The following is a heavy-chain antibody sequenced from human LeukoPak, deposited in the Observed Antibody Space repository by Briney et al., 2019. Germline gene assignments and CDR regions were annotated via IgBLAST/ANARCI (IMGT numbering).Heavy chain of an antibody. J-gene: IGHJ4*02. D-gene: IGHD3-22*01. CDR3: ARYYYDSSGSIDY. CDR1: GFTFSSYE. V-gene: IGHV3-48*03. CDR2: ISSSGSTI. Sequence: PGGSLRLSCAASGFTFSSYEMNWVRQAPGKGREGVSYISSSGSTIYYADSVKGRFTISRDNAKNSLYLQMNSLRAEDTAVYYCARYYYDSSGSIDYWGQGTLVTVSS.